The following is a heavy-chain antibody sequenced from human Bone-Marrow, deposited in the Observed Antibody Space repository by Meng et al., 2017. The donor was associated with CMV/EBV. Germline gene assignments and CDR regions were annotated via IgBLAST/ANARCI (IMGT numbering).Heavy chain of an antibody. V-gene: IGHV3-11*04. D-gene: IGHD2-2*01. CDR2: ISSSGSTI. CDR1: GFTFSDYY. CDR3: ARDKGAAASLYYYYYGMDV. J-gene: IGHJ6*02. Sequence: GESLKISCAASGFTFSDYYMSWIRQAPGKGLEWVSYISSSGSTIYYADSVKGRFTISRDNAKNSLYLQMNSLRAEDTAVYYCARDKGAAASLYYYYYGMDVWGQGTTVTVSS.